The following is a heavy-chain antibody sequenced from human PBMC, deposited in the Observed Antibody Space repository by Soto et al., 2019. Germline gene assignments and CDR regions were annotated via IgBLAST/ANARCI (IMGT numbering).Heavy chain of an antibody. CDR2: INHSGST. CDR3: ARVGIYGDSVYYYFDY. CDR1: GGSFSGYY. Sequence: SETLSLTCAVYGGSFSGYYWSWIRQPPGKGLEWIGEINHSGSTSYNPSLKSRVTISVDTSKNQFSLKLSSVTAADTAVYYCARVGIYGDSVYYYFDYWGQGTLVTVSS. J-gene: IGHJ4*02. V-gene: IGHV4-34*01. D-gene: IGHD4-17*01.